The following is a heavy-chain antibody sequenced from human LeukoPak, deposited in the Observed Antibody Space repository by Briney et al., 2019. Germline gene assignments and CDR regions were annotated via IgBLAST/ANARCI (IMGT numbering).Heavy chain of an antibody. CDR1: GGSISSTSYS. V-gene: IGHV4-39*01. CDR2: IYHSGST. J-gene: IGHJ4*02. CDR3: ARHLGTIFGVVTETFDY. Sequence: PSETLSLTCTVSGGSISSTSYSWGWIRQSPGKGLEWIGGIYHSGSTYHNPSLKSRVTISVDTSKNQFSLKLNSVTAADTAVYYCARHLGTIFGVVTETFDYWGQGTLVTVSS. D-gene: IGHD3-3*01.